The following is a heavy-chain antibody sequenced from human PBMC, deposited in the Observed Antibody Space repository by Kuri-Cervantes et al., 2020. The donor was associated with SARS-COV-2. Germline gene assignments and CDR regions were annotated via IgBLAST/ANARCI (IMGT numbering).Heavy chain of an antibody. J-gene: IGHJ4*02. V-gene: IGHV3-30-3*01. Sequence: GESLKISCAASGFTFSSYAMHWVRQAPGKGLEWVAVISYDGSNKYYADSVKGRFTISRDNSKNTLYLQMNSLRAEDTAVYYCARGSVVPAANDYWGQGTLVTVSS. CDR3: ARGSVVPAANDY. CDR1: GFTFSSYA. CDR2: ISYDGSNK. D-gene: IGHD2-2*01.